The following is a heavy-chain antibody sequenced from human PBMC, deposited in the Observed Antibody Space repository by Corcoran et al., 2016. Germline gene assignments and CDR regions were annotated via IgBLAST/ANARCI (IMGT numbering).Heavy chain of an antibody. CDR2: IKSKTDGGTT. CDR3: TTESGFSGSYYVSYYGMDV. CDR1: GFTFSNAW. V-gene: IGHV3-15*01. D-gene: IGHD1-26*01. Sequence: EVQLVESGGGLVKPGGSLRLSCAASGFTFSNAWMSWVRPAPGKGLEWVGRIKSKTDGGTTDYAAPVKGRFTISRDDSKNTLYLQMNSLKNEDTAVYYCTTESGFSGSYYVSYYGMDVWGQGTTVTVSS. J-gene: IGHJ6*02.